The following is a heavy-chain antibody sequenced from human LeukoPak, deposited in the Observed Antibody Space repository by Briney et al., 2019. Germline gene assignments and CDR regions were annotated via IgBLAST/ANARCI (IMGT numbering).Heavy chain of an antibody. CDR1: GFTVSSNY. CDR2: ISGSDSST. D-gene: IGHD3-22*01. V-gene: IGHV3-23*01. J-gene: IGHJ4*02. CDR3: ARGYYYESSGPNIPFDY. Sequence: GGSLRLSCAASGFTVSSNYMSWVRQAPGKGLEWVSTISGSDSSTHYADSVKGRFTISRDNSKNTLYLQMNSLTAEDTAVYYCARGYYYESSGPNIPFDYWGQGTLVTVSS.